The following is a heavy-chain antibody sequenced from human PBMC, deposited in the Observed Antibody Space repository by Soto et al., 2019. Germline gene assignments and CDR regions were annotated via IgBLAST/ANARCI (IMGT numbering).Heavy chain of an antibody. J-gene: IGHJ6*02. CDR1: GYSFTDYH. CDR3: ARGDSTDCSNGVCSFFYNHDMDV. CDR2: INPKSGGT. V-gene: IGHV1-2*04. D-gene: IGHD2-8*01. Sequence: ASVKVSCKASGYSFTDYHIHWVRQAPGQGLEWLGRINPKSGGTSTAQKFQGWVTMTTDTSISTASMELTRLTSGDTAIYYCARGDSTDCSNGVCSFFYNHDMDVWGQGTTVTVSS.